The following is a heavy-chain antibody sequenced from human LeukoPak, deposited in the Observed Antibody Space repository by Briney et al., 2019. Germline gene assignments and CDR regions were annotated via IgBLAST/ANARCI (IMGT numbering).Heavy chain of an antibody. CDR2: IYYSGST. D-gene: IGHD2-21*01. J-gene: IGHJ3*02. CDR1: GGSISSYC. V-gene: IGHV4-59*12. Sequence: SETLSLTCTVSGGSISSYCWSWIRQPPGKGLEWIGYIYYSGSTNYNPSLKSRVTISVDTSKNQFSLKLSSVTAADTAVYYCAREVWSAFDIWGQGTMVTVSS. CDR3: AREVWSAFDI.